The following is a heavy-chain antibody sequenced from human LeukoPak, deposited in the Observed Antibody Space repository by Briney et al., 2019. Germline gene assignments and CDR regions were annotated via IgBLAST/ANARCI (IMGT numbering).Heavy chain of an antibody. V-gene: IGHV4-34*01. CDR1: GGSFSGYY. D-gene: IGHD2-15*01. J-gene: IGHJ4*02. CDR3: ARGGFNCSGGSCSLSFDY. Sequence: PSETLSLTYAVYGGSFSGYYWSWIRQPPGKGLEWIGEINHSGSTNYNPSLKSRVTISVDTSKNQFSLKLSSVTAADTAVYYCARGGFNCSGGSCSLSFDYWAREPWSPSPQ. CDR2: INHSGST.